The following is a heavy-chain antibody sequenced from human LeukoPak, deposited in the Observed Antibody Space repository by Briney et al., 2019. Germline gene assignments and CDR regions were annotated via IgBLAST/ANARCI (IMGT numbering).Heavy chain of an antibody. V-gene: IGHV3-23*01. CDR3: AKDIVLSGTGPYGMDV. Sequence: PGGSLRLSCAASGFTFSSYAMSWVRQAPGKGLEWVSAISGSGGSTYYADSVKGRFTISRDNSKNTLYLQMNSLRAEDTALYYCAKDIVLSGTGPYGMDVWGQGTTVTVSS. CDR1: GFTFSSYA. CDR2: ISGSGGST. J-gene: IGHJ6*02. D-gene: IGHD3/OR15-3a*01.